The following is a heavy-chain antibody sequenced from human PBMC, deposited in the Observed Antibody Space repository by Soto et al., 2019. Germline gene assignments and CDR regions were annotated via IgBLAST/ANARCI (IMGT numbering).Heavy chain of an antibody. CDR2: INPSRGTT. CDR1: GYTFITYF. Sequence: ASVKVSCKASGYTFITYFMHWVRQAPGQGLEWMGVINPSRGTTTYAQKFQDRVTITRDTSASTVYMELSSLRSEDTAMYYCARSYISSSYWFDPWGQGTLVTVSS. V-gene: IGHV1-46*03. CDR3: ARSYISSSYWFDP. D-gene: IGHD6-6*01. J-gene: IGHJ5*02.